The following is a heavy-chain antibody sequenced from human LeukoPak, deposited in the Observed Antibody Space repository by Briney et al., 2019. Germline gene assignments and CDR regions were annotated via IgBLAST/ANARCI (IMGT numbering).Heavy chain of an antibody. J-gene: IGHJ5*02. CDR2: IIPIFGTA. V-gene: IGHV1-69*13. D-gene: IGHD3-9*01. CDR3: AREGVDYDILTGLNWFDP. Sequence: SVKVSCKASGGTFSSYAISWMRQAPGQGLEWMGGIIPIFGTANYAQKFQGRVTITADESTSTAYMELSSLRSEDTAVYYCAREGVDYDILTGLNWFDPWGQGTLVTVSS. CDR1: GGTFSSYA.